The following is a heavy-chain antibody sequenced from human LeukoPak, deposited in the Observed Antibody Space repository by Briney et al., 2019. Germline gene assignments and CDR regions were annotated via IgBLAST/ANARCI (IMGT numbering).Heavy chain of an antibody. CDR3: GRGGMGEYTGYDDF. V-gene: IGHV3-7*01. J-gene: IGHJ4*02. CDR2: IKHDGSED. D-gene: IGHD5-12*01. CDR1: GFTLSSHE. Sequence: GGSLRLSCAGSGFTLSSHEMNWVRQAPGKGLEWVANIKHDGSEDHYVDSVRGRFTISRDNAKNSLFLQMNSLRAEDTAVYYCGRGGMGEYTGYDDFWGQGTLVTVSS.